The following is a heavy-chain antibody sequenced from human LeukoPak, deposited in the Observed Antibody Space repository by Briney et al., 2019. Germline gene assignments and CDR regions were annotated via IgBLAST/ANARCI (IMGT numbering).Heavy chain of an antibody. CDR3: ARGTMTTVTYYFDY. Sequence: TTSETLSLTCTVSGGSISSSSYYWGWIRQPPGKGLEWIGSIYYSGSTYYNPSLKSRVTISVDTSKNQFSLKLSSVTAADTAVYYCARGTMTTVTYYFDYWGQGTLVTVSS. CDR1: GGSISSSSYY. V-gene: IGHV4-39*07. CDR2: IYYSGST. J-gene: IGHJ4*02. D-gene: IGHD4-17*01.